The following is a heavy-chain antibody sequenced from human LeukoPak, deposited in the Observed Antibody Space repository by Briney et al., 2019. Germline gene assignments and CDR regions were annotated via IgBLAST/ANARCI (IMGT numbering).Heavy chain of an antibody. CDR3: ARGQLGLHYFDY. V-gene: IGHV3-33*01. Sequence: GGSLRLSCAASGFTFSSYGMHWVRQAPGKGLEWVAVIWHDGSNKYYADSVKGRFTISRDNSKNTLYLQMNSLRAEDTAVYYCARGQLGLHYFDYWGQGALVTVSS. D-gene: IGHD6-13*01. CDR1: GFTFSSYG. J-gene: IGHJ4*02. CDR2: IWHDGSNK.